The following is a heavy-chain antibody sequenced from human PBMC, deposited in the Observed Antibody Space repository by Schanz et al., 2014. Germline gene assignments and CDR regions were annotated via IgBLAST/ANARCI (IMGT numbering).Heavy chain of an antibody. CDR2: ISNGGGYI. CDR3: AIDRDAGGYDS. J-gene: IGHJ5*01. D-gene: IGHD2-8*02. Sequence: EVQLVESGGGLVKPGGSLRLSCAASGFTFSYYNMNWVRQAPGKGLEWVSSISNGGGYIYYADSVKGRFTISRDNAKNQVKLQMPSHTADDSAVYYSAIDRDAGGYDSWGPGTLVTVSS. V-gene: IGHV3-21*01. CDR1: GFTFSYYN.